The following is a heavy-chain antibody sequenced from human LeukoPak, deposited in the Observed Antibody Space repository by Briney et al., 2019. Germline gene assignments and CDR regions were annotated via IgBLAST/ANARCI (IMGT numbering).Heavy chain of an antibody. CDR3: ARGGWYPESFQH. D-gene: IGHD6-19*01. CDR2: IYYSGST. V-gene: IGHV4-59*01. J-gene: IGHJ1*01. Sequence: SGTLSLTCTVSGGSIGGYYWNWIRQPPGKGLEWIGYIYYSGSTNYNPSLKSRVTISVDTSKNQFSLKLSSVTAADTAVYYCARGGWYPESFQHWGQGALVTVSS. CDR1: GGSIGGYY.